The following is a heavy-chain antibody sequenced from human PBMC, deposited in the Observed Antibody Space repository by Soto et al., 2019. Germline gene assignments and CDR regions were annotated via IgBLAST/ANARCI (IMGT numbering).Heavy chain of an antibody. Sequence: SVKVSCKASGGSFSSFAFSWVRQAPGQGLEWMGGIIPMFGSANYAQEFLGRVTFTADDSTSTAYMELRSLRSDDTAVYYCARDRVGRLGELSLSNHYYYYGMDVWGQGTTVTVSS. CDR1: GGSFSSFA. CDR2: IIPMFGSA. V-gene: IGHV1-69*13. J-gene: IGHJ6*02. D-gene: IGHD3-16*02. CDR3: ARDRVGRLGELSLSNHYYYYGMDV.